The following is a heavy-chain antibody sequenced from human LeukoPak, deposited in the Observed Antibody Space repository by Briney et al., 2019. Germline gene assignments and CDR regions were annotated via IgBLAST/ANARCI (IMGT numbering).Heavy chain of an antibody. CDR3: ARAIRGVKDY. D-gene: IGHD2-21*01. J-gene: IGHJ4*02. Sequence: SQTLSLTCAISGDSVSSNSASWNWIRQSPSRGLEWLGRTYYRSKSYNESAASVKSRITINPDTSKNQFSLQLNSVTPEDTAVYYCARAIRGVKDYWGQGTLVTVSS. V-gene: IGHV6-1*01. CDR2: TYYRSKSYN. CDR1: GDSVSSNSAS.